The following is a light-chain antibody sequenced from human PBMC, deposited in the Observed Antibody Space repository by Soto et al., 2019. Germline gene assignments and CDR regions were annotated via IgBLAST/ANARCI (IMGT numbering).Light chain of an antibody. CDR2: KAS. J-gene: IGKJ1*01. CDR1: QSINIW. Sequence: DVQMTQSPSTLSASVGDRVTITCRASQSINIWLAWYQQKPGRAPKLLIYKASSLESGVPSRFSGSGSGTEFTLTISSLQPDDFATYYCQQYNSYSRAFGQGTKVDIK. CDR3: QQYNSYSRA. V-gene: IGKV1-5*03.